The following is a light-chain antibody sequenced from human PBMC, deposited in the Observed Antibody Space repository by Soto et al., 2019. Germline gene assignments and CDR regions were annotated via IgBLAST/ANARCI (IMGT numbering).Light chain of an antibody. J-gene: IGKJ1*01. CDR2: DAS. CDR1: QSVSSY. CDR3: QQYNKWLRT. V-gene: IGKV3-11*01. Sequence: VLTQSPATLSLSPGERATLSCRASQSVSSYLAWYQQKPGQAPRLLIYDASNRATGIPARFSGSGSGTDFTLTISSLEPEDFAVYYCQQYNKWLRTFGQGTKVDIK.